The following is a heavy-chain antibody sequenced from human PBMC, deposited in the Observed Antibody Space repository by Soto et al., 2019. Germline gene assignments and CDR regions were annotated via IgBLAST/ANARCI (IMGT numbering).Heavy chain of an antibody. CDR2: IVVGSGNT. CDR3: ATGTTADYMDV. CDR1: GFTFTSSA. V-gene: IGHV1-58*01. J-gene: IGHJ6*03. D-gene: IGHD1-1*01. Sequence: SVKVSCKASGFTFTSSAVQWVRQARGQRLEWIGWIVVGSGNTNYAQKFQERVTITRDMSTSTAYMELSGLRSEDTAVYYCATGTTADYMDVWGKGTTVTVSS.